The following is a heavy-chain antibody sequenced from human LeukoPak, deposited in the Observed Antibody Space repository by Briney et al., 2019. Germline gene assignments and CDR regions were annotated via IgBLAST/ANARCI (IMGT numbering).Heavy chain of an antibody. Sequence: GASVKVSCKASGYTFTDYYMHWVRQAPGQGFEWMGWINPNDGDTNYAQKFQGRVTMTRDTSISTAHMEVSRLRSDDTAVYYCARANFLYCSSSTCLFDHWGQGTLVTV. CDR3: ARANFLYCSSSTCLFDH. CDR1: GYTFTDYY. D-gene: IGHD2-2*01. V-gene: IGHV1-2*02. CDR2: INPNDGDT. J-gene: IGHJ4*02.